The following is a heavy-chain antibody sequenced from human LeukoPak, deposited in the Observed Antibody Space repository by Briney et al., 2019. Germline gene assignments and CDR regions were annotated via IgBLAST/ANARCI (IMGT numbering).Heavy chain of an antibody. D-gene: IGHD5-18*01. CDR2: IYHSGST. V-gene: IGHV4-30-2*01. Sequence: SETLSLTCAVSGGSISSGGYSWSWIRQPPGKGLEWIGYIYHSGSTYYNPSLKSRVTISVDRSKNQFSLKLSSVTVADTAVYYCARVVTQYYFDYWGQGTLVTVSS. CDR3: ARVVTQYYFDY. J-gene: IGHJ4*02. CDR1: GGSISSGGYS.